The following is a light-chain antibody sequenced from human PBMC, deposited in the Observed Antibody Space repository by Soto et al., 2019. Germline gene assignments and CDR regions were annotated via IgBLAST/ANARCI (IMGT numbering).Light chain of an antibody. Sequence: DIQMTQSPSSLSASVGDRVTITCRASQSISGYLNWYQQKPGKAPKLLISAPSSLQSGVPSRFSGRGSGADFTLTISTLQPEDFATYYCQQSYSTPQTVGPGTKVDIK. CDR3: QQSYSTPQT. CDR2: APS. CDR1: QSISGY. V-gene: IGKV1-39*01. J-gene: IGKJ1*01.